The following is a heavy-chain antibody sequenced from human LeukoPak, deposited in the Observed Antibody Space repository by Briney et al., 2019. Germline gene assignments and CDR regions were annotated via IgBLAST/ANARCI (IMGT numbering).Heavy chain of an antibody. V-gene: IGHV3-13*01. J-gene: IGHJ6*02. CDR2: IGTAGDT. CDR1: GFTFSNYD. Sequence: SGGSLRLSCAASGFTFSNYDMLWVRQATGKGLEWVSTIGTAGDTYYSGSVKGRFTISRENAKNSLYLQMNSLRAGDTAVYYCARGEDPKRYYYYGMDVWGQGTTVTVSS. CDR3: ARGEDPKRYYYYGMDV.